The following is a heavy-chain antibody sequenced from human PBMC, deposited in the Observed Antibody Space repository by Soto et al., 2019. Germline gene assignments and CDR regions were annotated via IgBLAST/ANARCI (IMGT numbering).Heavy chain of an antibody. V-gene: IGHV4-59*01. CDR1: GGSISSYY. J-gene: IGHJ3*02. Sequence: QVQLQESGPGLVKPSETLSLTCTVSGGSISSYYWSWIRQPPGKGLEWIGYIYYSGSTNYNPSLKSRVTISVDTSKNQFSLKLSSVTAADTAVYYCARARTTYDILTGWGSDAFDIWGQGTMVTVSS. CDR2: IYYSGST. CDR3: ARARTTYDILTGWGSDAFDI. D-gene: IGHD3-9*01.